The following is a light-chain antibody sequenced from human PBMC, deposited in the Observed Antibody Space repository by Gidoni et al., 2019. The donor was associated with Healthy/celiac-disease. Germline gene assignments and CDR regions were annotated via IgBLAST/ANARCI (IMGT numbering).Light chain of an antibody. CDR3: QQANSFPPP. V-gene: IGKV1-12*01. J-gene: IGKJ5*01. Sequence: DIQMTQSPSSVYASVGDRVTITCRASQNIGLWLAWYQQQSGKAPKLLIYGASSLRGGVPSRFSGSGSGTNFTLTISSLQPEDFATYYCQQANSFPPPFXQXTRLEIK. CDR2: GAS. CDR1: QNIGLW.